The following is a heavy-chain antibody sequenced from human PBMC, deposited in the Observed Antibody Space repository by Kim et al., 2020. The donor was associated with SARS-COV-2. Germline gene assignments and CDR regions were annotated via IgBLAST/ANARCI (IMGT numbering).Heavy chain of an antibody. V-gene: IGHV3-23*01. CDR1: GFTFGSYS. CDR2: IYPGGATT. D-gene: IGHD3-16*01. Sequence: GGSLRLSCAASGFTFGSYSMTWVRQAPGKGLEWLSAIYPGGATTFYADSVKGRLTISRDNSKNTLHLQLNSLRTEDTAVYYCAKTLGYYDSWGQGTLVTVSS. J-gene: IGHJ4*02. CDR3: AKTLGYYDS.